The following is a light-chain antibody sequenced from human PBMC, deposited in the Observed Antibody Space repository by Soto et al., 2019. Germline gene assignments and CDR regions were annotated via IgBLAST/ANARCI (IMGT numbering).Light chain of an antibody. V-gene: IGKV3-11*01. CDR3: QQRSNWIT. CDR2: DVS. J-gene: IGKJ5*01. CDR1: QSVTKY. Sequence: DIVFTHSPATLSLSPGERATLSCRASQSVTKYLVWYQQKPGQAPRLLIYDVSKRATGIPARFSGSGSGTDFTLTISSLEPEDFAVYYCQQRSNWITFGQGTRLEIK.